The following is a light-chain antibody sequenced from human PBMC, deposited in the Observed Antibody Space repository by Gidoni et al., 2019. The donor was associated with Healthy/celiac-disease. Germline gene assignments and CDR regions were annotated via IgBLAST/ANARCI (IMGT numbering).Light chain of an antibody. V-gene: IGKV3D-20*01. J-gene: IGKJ4*01. CDR3: QQYGSSPLT. CDR2: DAS. Sequence: EIVLTQSPATLSLSPGESATLSCGASQSVSSSYLAWYQQKPGLAPRLLIYDASSRATGIPDMFSGSGSGTDFTLTISRLEPEDFAVYYCQQYGSSPLTFGGGTKVEIK. CDR1: QSVSSSY.